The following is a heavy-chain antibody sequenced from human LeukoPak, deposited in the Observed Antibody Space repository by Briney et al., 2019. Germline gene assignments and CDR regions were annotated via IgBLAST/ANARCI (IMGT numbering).Heavy chain of an antibody. V-gene: IGHV3-21*01. D-gene: IGHD4-17*01. CDR1: GFTFTNYA. J-gene: IGHJ3*02. CDR3: ARVWKWYGDYVGDPRGGAFDI. Sequence: NPGGSLRLSCAASGFTFTNYAMNWVRQAPGKGLEWVSSISSSSSYIYYADSVKGRFTISRDNAKNSLYLQMNSLRAEDTAVYYCARVWKWYGDYVGDPRGGAFDIWGQGTMVTVSS. CDR2: ISSSSSYI.